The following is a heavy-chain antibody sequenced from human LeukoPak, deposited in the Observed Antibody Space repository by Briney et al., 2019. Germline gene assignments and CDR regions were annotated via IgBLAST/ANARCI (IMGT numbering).Heavy chain of an antibody. J-gene: IGHJ4*02. CDR2: INAFGART. D-gene: IGHD2-15*01. V-gene: IGHV3-23*01. Sequence: PGGSLRLSCEACGFTFSGYAMSWVRQDPGKGLEWVSSINAFGARTYYADSVKGRFTISRDNSKNTLYLQMNSLRAEDTALYYCAKVALGYCSGSSCYYFDYGGQGTLVTVSS. CDR3: AKVALGYCSGSSCYYFDY. CDR1: GFTFSGYA.